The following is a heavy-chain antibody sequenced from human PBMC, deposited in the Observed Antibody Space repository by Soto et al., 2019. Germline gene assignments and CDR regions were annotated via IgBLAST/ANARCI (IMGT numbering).Heavy chain of an antibody. J-gene: IGHJ6*02. CDR1: GGSISSYY. CDR3: ARDHYGSGSYYGPYGMDV. D-gene: IGHD3-10*01. CDR2: IYTSGST. V-gene: IGHV4-4*07. Sequence: ASETLSLTCTVSGGSISSYYWSWIRQPAGKGLEWIGRIYTSGSTNYNPSLKSRVTMSVDTSKNQFSLKLSSVTAADTAVYYCARDHYGSGSYYGPYGMDVWGQGTTVTVSS.